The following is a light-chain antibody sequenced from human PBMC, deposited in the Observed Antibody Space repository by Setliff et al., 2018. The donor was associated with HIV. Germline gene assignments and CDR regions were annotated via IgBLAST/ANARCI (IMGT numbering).Light chain of an antibody. CDR3: SSYFAGNSVR. Sequence: QSVLAQPPSASGSPGQSVTISCTRTSNDVGGHNFVSWYQQHPGKAPNGMIYEVSKRPSGVPDRFSGSKSGNTASLTVSGLQAEDEADYYCSSYFAGNSVRFGSGTKVTV. V-gene: IGLV2-8*01. CDR2: EVS. J-gene: IGLJ6*01. CDR1: SNDVGGHNF.